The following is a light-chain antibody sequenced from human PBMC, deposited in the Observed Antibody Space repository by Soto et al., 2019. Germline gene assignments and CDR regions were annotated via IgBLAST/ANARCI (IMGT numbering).Light chain of an antibody. Sequence: DIQMTQSPSTLSATVVYRVTITFLASQSIDIWLAWYQQKPGKPPKLLIYKASSLETGVPPRFTGSGSGTEFTLTISSLQPDDFATYYCQQYNGFSRTFGQGTKVDIK. V-gene: IGKV1-5*03. J-gene: IGKJ1*01. CDR3: QQYNGFSRT. CDR2: KAS. CDR1: QSIDIW.